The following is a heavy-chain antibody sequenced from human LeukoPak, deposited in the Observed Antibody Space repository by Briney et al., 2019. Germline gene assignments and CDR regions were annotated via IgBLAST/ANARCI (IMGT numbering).Heavy chain of an antibody. J-gene: IGHJ4*02. CDR1: GGSISSSSYY. CDR2: IYYSGST. V-gene: IGHV4-39*01. D-gene: IGHD6-6*01. CDR3: AREKYSPGAVDY. Sequence: SETLSFTCSVSGGSISSSSYYWGWIRQPPGKGLEWIGSIYYSGSTYYNPSLKSRVTISVDTSKNQFSLKVSSVTAADTAVYYCAREKYSPGAVDYWGQGTLVTVSS.